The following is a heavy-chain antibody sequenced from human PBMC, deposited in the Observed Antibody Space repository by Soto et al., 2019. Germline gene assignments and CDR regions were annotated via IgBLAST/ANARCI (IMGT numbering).Heavy chain of an antibody. CDR1: GGTFSSYA. D-gene: IGHD4-17*01. CDR2: IIPIFGTA. V-gene: IGHV1-69*01. CDR3: ARTTTVTTGNYYYYYGMDV. J-gene: IGHJ6*02. Sequence: QVQLVQSGAEVKKPGSSVKVSCKASGGTFSSYAISWVRQAPGQGLEWMGGIIPIFGTANYAQKFQGRVKITADESTSTAYMELSSLRSEDTAVYYCARTTTVTTGNYYYYYGMDVWGQGTTVTVSS.